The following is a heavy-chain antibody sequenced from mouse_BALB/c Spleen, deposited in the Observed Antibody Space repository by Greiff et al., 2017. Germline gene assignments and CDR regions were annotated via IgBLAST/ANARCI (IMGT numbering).Heavy chain of an antibody. J-gene: IGHJ2*01. V-gene: IGHV7-3*02. D-gene: IGHD4-1*01. CDR1: GFTFTDYY. CDR2: IRNKANGYTT. Sequence: EVQLVESGGGLVQPGGSLRLSCATSGFTFTDYYMSWVRQPPGKALEWLGFIRNKANGYTTEYSASVKGRFTISRDNSQRILYLQMNTLRAEDSATYYCARDLPPGTLDDWGQGTTLTVSS. CDR3: ARDLPPGTLDD.